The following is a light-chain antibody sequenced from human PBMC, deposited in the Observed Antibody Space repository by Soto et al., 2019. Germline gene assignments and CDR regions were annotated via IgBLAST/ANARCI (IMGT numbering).Light chain of an antibody. CDR1: QSINRD. J-gene: IGKJ5*01. CDR2: GAS. Sequence: EIVMTQSPAKLSVSPGESATLTCRASQSINRDLAWYVQKPGQAPRRVVYGASTWATGVPPRFTGSGSGTEFTLTISGLQSEDFAVYYCQQYKSWPITFGQGTRLENK. V-gene: IGKV3D-15*01. CDR3: QQYKSWPIT.